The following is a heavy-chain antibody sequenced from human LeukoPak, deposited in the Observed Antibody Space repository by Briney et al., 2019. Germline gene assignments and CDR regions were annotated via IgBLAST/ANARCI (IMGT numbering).Heavy chain of an antibody. D-gene: IGHD1-7*01. CDR1: GFTFDDYA. V-gene: IGHV3-9*01. CDR3: ARDSGITGTSWFDP. Sequence: SLRLSCAASGFTFDDYAMHWVRQAPGKGLEWVSGISWNSGSIGYADSVKGRFTISRDNAKNSVYLQMNSLRAEDTAVYYCARDSGITGTSWFDPWGQGSLVTVSS. J-gene: IGHJ5*02. CDR2: ISWNSGSI.